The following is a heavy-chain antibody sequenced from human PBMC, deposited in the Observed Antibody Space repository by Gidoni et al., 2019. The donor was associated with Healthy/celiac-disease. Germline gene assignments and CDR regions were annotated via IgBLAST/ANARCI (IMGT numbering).Heavy chain of an antibody. CDR2: SYHSGST. J-gene: IGHJ1*01. CDR3: AREGAEYFQH. V-gene: IGHV4-4*02. Sequence: QLQLQESGPGLVTPSWPLSLTCAISGGSISSSNGWSWVLQPPRKVLEWIGESYHSGSTNYNPSLKRRVTISVDKAKNQFSLKLSSVTAADTAVYYGAREGAEYFQHWGQGTLVTVAS. CDR1: GGSISSSNG.